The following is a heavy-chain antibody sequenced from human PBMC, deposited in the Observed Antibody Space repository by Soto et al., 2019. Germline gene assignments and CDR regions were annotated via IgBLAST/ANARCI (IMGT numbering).Heavy chain of an antibody. CDR3: ARGGSGYHVE. J-gene: IGHJ4*02. Sequence: EVQLVESGGDLVQPGGSLRLSCAASGFTFSSYWLHWVRQAPGKGPVWVSRINNDGSYTTYADSVKGRFTISRDNAKSTLYLQMNSLRPEDTAVYYCARGGSGYHVEWGQGTLVTVSS. D-gene: IGHD5-12*01. CDR1: GFTFSSYW. CDR2: INNDGSYT. V-gene: IGHV3-74*01.